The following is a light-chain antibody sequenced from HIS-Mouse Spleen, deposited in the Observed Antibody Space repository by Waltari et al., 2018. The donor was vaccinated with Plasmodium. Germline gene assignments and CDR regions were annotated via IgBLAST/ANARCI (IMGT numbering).Light chain of an antibody. CDR1: SDINVGSYN. J-gene: IGLJ3*02. Sequence: QPVLTHPPSSSASPGESARLTCTLPSDINVGSYNISWSQKNPGSPPRYLLYYYSDSDKGQGSVVPSRFSGSKDASANTGILLISGLQSEDEADYYCMIWPSNASGVFGGGTKLTVL. CDR3: MIWPSNASGV. V-gene: IGLV5-37*01. CDR2: YYSDSDK.